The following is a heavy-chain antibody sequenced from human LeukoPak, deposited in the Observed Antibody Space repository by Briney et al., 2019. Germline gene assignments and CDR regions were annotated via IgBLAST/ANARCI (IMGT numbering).Heavy chain of an antibody. Sequence: ASVKVSCKASGYTFTSYYMHWVRQAPGQGLEWVGRINPYGGNTSYAQKFQGRVTMTRDTSTKTLYMELSSLTSEDMAVYYCARGDGSSWAEEFDFWGQGTLVTVSS. D-gene: IGHD6-13*01. CDR3: ARGDGSSWAEEFDF. J-gene: IGHJ4*02. V-gene: IGHV1-46*01. CDR1: GYTFTSYY. CDR2: INPYGGNT.